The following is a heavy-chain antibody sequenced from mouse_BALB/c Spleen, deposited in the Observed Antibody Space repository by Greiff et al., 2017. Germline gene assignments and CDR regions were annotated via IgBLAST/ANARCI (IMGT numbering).Heavy chain of an antibody. Sequence: EVKLVESGGGLVKPGGSLKLSCAASGFAFSSYDMSWVRQTPEKRLEWVAYISSGGGSTYYPDTVKGRFTISRDNAKNTLYLQMSSLKSEDTAMYYCARLGVRQDYYYAMDYWGQGTSVTVSS. CDR1: GFAFSSYD. V-gene: IGHV5-12-1*01. CDR2: ISSGGGST. CDR3: ARLGVRQDYYYAMDY. J-gene: IGHJ4*01. D-gene: IGHD2-14*01.